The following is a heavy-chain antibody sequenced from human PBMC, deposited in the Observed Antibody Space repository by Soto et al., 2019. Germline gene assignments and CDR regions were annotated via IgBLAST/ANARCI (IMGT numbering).Heavy chain of an antibody. CDR2: ISSGCSDT. Sequence: GGSLRLSCEASGFTFSRVSINWVRQVPGKGLEWVASISSGCSDTWYADSVKGRFIISRDDAQNSLSLQMNTLRPEDTAMYYCARVTYWGPGTRVTVSS. V-gene: IGHV3-21*01. CDR1: GFTFSRVS. CDR3: ARVTY. J-gene: IGHJ4*02.